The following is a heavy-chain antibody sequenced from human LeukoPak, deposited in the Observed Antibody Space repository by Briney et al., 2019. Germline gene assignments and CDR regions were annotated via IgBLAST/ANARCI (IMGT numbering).Heavy chain of an antibody. D-gene: IGHD6-6*01. CDR2: IWYDGSNK. V-gene: IGHV3-33*01. J-gene: IGHJ5*02. CDR3: ARDGPKTDIAARPCWFDP. CDR1: GFTFSSNG. Sequence: GRSLRLSCAASGFTFSSNGMHWVRQAPGKGLEWVAVIWYDGSNKYYADSVKGRFTISRDNSKNTLYLQMNSLRAEDTAVYYCARDGPKTDIAARPCWFDPWGQGTLVTVSS.